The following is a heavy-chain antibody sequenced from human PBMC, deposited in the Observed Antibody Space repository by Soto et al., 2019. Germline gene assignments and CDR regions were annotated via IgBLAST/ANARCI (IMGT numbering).Heavy chain of an antibody. CDR1: GGSISSSIYY. Sequence: SETLSLTCTVSGGSISSSIYYWGWIRQPPGKGLEWIGSIYYSGSTYYNPSLKSRVTISVDTSKNQFSLKLSSVTAADTAVYYCARQAGYGYIYFHYWGQGTMVTF. J-gene: IGHJ4*02. CDR3: ARQAGYGYIYFHY. CDR2: IYYSGST. V-gene: IGHV4-39*01. D-gene: IGHD5-18*01.